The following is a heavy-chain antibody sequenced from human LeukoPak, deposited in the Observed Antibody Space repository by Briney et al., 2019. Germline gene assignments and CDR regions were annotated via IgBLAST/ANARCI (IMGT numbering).Heavy chain of an antibody. CDR1: GESFSGFY. V-gene: IGHV4-34*01. J-gene: IGHJ4*02. D-gene: IGHD1-26*01. Sequence: SETLSLTCAVYGESFSGFYWTWIRQPPGKGLEWIGEINHSGTTNYNPSLKSRVTISVDTSKNQFSLKLSSVTAADTAVYYCASSELPDYFDYWGQGTLVTVSS. CDR2: INHSGTT. CDR3: ASSELPDYFDY.